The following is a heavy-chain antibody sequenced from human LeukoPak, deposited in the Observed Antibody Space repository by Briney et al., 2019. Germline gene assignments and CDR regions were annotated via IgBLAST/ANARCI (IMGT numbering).Heavy chain of an antibody. CDR2: IYSDNT. V-gene: IGHV3-53*01. Sequence: GGSLRLSCTVSGFTVSSNSMSWVRQAPGKGLEWVSFIYSDNTHYSDSVKGRFTVSRDNSKNTLYLQMNSLRAEDTAAYYCARRAGAYSHPYDYWGQGTLVTVSS. CDR1: GFTVSSNS. CDR3: ARRAGAYSHPYDY. D-gene: IGHD4/OR15-4a*01. J-gene: IGHJ4*02.